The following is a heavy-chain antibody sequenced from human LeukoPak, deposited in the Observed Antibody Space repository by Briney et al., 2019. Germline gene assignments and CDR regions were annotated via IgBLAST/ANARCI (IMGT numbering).Heavy chain of an antibody. CDR2: INHNGST. D-gene: IGHD2-2*01. J-gene: IGHJ4*02. CDR1: GGSFSGYY. Sequence: SETLSLTCAVYGGSFSGYYWSWIRQPPGKGLEWIGEINHNGSTNYNPSLKSRVTISVDTSKNQFSLKLSSVTAADTAVYYCARTVYCSSTSCYSNYFDYWGQGTLVTVSS. V-gene: IGHV4-34*01. CDR3: ARTVYCSSTSCYSNYFDY.